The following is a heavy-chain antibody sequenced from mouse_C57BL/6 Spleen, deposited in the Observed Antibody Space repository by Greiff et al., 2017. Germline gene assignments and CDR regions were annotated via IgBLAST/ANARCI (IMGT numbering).Heavy chain of an antibody. Sequence: QVQLQQPGAELVKPGASVKVSCKASGYTFTSYWMHWVKQRPGQGLEWIGRIHPTNSDTNYNQKFKSKATLTVDKSSSTAYMQLSSLTSEDSAVSYCSIGLSSYWYFDVWGTGTTVTVSS. CDR1: GYTFTSYW. CDR3: SIGLSSYWYFDV. J-gene: IGHJ1*03. D-gene: IGHD6-5*01. V-gene: IGHV1-74*01. CDR2: IHPTNSDT.